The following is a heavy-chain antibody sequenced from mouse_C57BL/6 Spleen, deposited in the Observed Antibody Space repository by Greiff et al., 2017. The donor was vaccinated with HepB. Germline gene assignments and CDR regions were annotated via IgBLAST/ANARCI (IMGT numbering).Heavy chain of an antibody. D-gene: IGHD1-1*01. CDR3: ARGDYYGRPFDY. Sequence: VKLQQPGAELVKPGASVKLSCKASGYTFTSYWMQWVKQRPGQGLEWIGEIDPSDSYTNYNQKFKGKATLTVDTSSSTAYMQLSSLTSEDSAVYYCARGDYYGRPFDYWGQGTTLTVSS. V-gene: IGHV1-50*01. J-gene: IGHJ2*01. CDR2: IDPSDSYT. CDR1: GYTFTSYW.